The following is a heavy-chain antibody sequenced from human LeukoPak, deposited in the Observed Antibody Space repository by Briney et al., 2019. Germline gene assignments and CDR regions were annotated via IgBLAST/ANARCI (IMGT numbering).Heavy chain of an antibody. CDR2: ISSSTI. V-gene: IGHV3-48*02. J-gene: IGHJ4*02. CDR3: ARGYSSSLDY. Sequence: GRSLRLSCAASGFTFSSYRMNWVRQAPGKGLEWVSYISSSTIYYADSVKGRFTISRDNTKNSLYLQMNSLRDEDTAVYYCARGYSSSLDYWGQGTLVTVSS. D-gene: IGHD6-13*01. CDR1: GFTFSSYR.